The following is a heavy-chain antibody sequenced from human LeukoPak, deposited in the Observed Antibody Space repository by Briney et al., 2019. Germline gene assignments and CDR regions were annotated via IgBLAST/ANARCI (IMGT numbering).Heavy chain of an antibody. Sequence: PGGSLRLSCAASGFTFSSYAMSWVRQAPGKGLEWVSAISGSGGSTYYADSVKGRFTISRDNSKNTLYLQMNSLRAEDTAVYYCAKVSNYDSSGYSDYWGQGILVTVSS. D-gene: IGHD3-22*01. J-gene: IGHJ4*02. V-gene: IGHV3-23*01. CDR1: GFTFSSYA. CDR2: ISGSGGST. CDR3: AKVSNYDSSGYSDY.